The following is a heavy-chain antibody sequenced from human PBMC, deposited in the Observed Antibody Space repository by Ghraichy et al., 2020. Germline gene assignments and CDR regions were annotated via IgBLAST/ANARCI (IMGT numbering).Heavy chain of an antibody. D-gene: IGHD6-19*01. V-gene: IGHV3-23*01. CDR1: GFTFSSYA. J-gene: IGHJ4*02. Sequence: GGSLRLSCAASGFTFSSYAMSWVRQAPGKGLEWVSAISGSGGSTYYADSVKGRFTISRDNSKNTVYLQMNSLRAEDTAVYYCAKVRNYAVAGDFDYWGQGTLVTVSS. CDR3: AKVRNYAVAGDFDY. CDR2: ISGSGGST.